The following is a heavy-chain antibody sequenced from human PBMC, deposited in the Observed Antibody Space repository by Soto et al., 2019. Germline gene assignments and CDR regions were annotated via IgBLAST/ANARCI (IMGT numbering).Heavy chain of an antibody. CDR2: IGTAGDT. J-gene: IGHJ5*02. V-gene: IGHV3-13*01. D-gene: IGHD2-2*02. Sequence: PGRSLRLSCAASGFTFSSYDMHGVRQATGKGQEWVAAIGTAGDTYYPGSVKGRFTISRENAKNSLYLQMNSLRAGDTAVYYCARSSGDGSYCSSTIWYKEYWLVPWGQGTLVTVFS. CDR1: GFTFSSYD. CDR3: ARSSGDGSYCSSTIWYKEYWLVP.